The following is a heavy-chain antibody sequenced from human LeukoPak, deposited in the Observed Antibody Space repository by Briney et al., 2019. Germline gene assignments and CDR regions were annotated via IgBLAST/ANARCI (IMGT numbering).Heavy chain of an antibody. CDR2: INHSGSN. D-gene: IGHD2-8*02. Sequence: SETLSLTCAVYGGSFSGYYWSWIRQPPGKGLEWIGEINHSGSNNYNPSLKSRVTISVDTSKNQFSLKLSSVTAADTAVYYCARGPVLLWGQGTMVTVSS. CDR3: ARGPVLL. V-gene: IGHV4-34*01. CDR1: GGSFSGYY. J-gene: IGHJ3*01.